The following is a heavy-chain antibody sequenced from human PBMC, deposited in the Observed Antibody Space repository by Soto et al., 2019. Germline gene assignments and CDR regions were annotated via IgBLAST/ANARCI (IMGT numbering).Heavy chain of an antibody. J-gene: IGHJ6*02. V-gene: IGHV1-46*01. D-gene: IGHD3-3*01. CDR2: INPSGGST. Sequence: ASVKVSCKASGYTFTSYYMHWVRQAPGQGLEWMGIINPSGGSTSYAQKFQGRVTMTRDTSTSTVYMELSSLRSEDTAVYYCARAGPYYDFWSGFSSTGYYYGMDVWGQGTTVTVSS. CDR1: GYTFTSYY. CDR3: ARAGPYYDFWSGFSSTGYYYGMDV.